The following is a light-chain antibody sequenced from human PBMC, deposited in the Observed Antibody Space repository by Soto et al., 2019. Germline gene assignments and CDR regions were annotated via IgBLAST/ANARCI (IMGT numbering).Light chain of an antibody. Sequence: DIQMTESPSTLSASVGDGVTITSRASQSISSWLAWYQQKPGKAPKLLIYDASSLESGVPSRFSGSGSGTEFTLTICSLQPDDFATYYSQKYNSYFLTFGGGTKVDIK. V-gene: IGKV1-5*01. CDR1: QSISSW. CDR2: DAS. CDR3: QKYNSYFLT. J-gene: IGKJ4*01.